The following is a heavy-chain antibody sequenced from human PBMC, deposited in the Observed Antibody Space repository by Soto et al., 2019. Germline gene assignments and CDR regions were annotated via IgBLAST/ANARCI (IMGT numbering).Heavy chain of an antibody. CDR3: ARWVEVSLDYFDS. D-gene: IGHD2-15*01. Sequence: SETLSLSCAVSGGSISSGGYSWSWIRQPPGKGLEWIGYIYHSGSTYYNPSLKSRVTISVDRSKNQFSLKLSSVTAADTAVYYCARWVEVSLDYFDSWGQGTPVTVSS. CDR1: GGSISSGGYS. J-gene: IGHJ4*02. CDR2: IYHSGST. V-gene: IGHV4-30-2*01.